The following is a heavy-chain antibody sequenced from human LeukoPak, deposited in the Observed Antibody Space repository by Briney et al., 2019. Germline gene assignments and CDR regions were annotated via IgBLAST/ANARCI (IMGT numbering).Heavy chain of an antibody. CDR2: IYNDGRT. CDR3: ARAYGDYYYYYYYMDV. D-gene: IGHD4-17*01. Sequence: TGGSLRLSCAASGFTVNNKYMTWVRQAPGKGLEWVSLIYNDGRTYYADSVKGRFTISRDNAKNSLYLQMNSLRAEDTAVYYCARAYGDYYYYYYYMDVWGKGTTVTISS. J-gene: IGHJ6*03. CDR1: GFTVNNKY. V-gene: IGHV3-66*01.